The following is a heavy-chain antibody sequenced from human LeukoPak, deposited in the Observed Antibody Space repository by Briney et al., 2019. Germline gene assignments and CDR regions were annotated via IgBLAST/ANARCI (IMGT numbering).Heavy chain of an antibody. CDR3: ARDRIGDNYYGTDV. V-gene: IGHV3-30-3*01. CDR1: GFTFSSYA. Sequence: PGGSLRLSCAAPGFTFSSYAMHWVRQAPGKGLEWVAVTSYDGSNKYYADSVKGRFTISRDSSENTLYLQMDSLRADDTAVYYCARDRIGDNYYGTDVWGQGTTVTVSS. J-gene: IGHJ6*02. D-gene: IGHD2-21*02. CDR2: TSYDGSNK.